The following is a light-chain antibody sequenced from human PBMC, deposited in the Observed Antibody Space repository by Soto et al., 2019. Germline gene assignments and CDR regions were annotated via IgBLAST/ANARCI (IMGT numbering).Light chain of an antibody. V-gene: IGLV2-11*01. CDR1: SSDVGGYNY. Sequence: QSALTQPRSVSGSPGQSVTISCTGTSSDVGGYNYVSWYQQHPGKAPRFMISDVNKRPSGAPDRFSGSKSGNTASLTISGLQAEDEADYYCCSFTGSYTWVFGGGTKLTVL. J-gene: IGLJ3*02. CDR2: DVN. CDR3: CSFTGSYTWV.